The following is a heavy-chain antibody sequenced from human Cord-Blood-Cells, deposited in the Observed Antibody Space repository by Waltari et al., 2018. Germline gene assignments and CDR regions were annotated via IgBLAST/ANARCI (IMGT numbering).Heavy chain of an antibody. J-gene: IGHJ4*02. CDR2: ISRNSGSI. V-gene: IGHV3-9*01. CDR1: GFTFDDYA. CDR3: AKDIGYYYDSSGYYNY. Sequence: EVQLVESGGGLVQPGRSLRLSCAASGFTFDDYAMHWVRQAPGKGLEWVSGISRNSGSIGYADSVKGRFTISRDNAKNSLYLQMNSLRAEDTALYYCAKDIGYYYDSSGYYNYWGQGTLVTVSS. D-gene: IGHD3-22*01.